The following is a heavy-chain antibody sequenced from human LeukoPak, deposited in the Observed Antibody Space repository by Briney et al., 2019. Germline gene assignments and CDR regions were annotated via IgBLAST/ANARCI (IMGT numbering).Heavy chain of an antibody. D-gene: IGHD3-3*01. CDR3: ARAYYDFWTGYLNWFDP. CDR1: GYTFTSYS. CDR2: ISAYNGNT. V-gene: IGHV1-18*01. J-gene: IGHJ5*02. Sequence: ASVKVSCKASGYTFTSYSITWVRQAPGQGLEWMGWISAYNGNTNYAQKLQGRVTMTTDTSTSTVYMELRSLRSDDTAVYYCARAYYDFWTGYLNWFDPWGQGTLVTVSS.